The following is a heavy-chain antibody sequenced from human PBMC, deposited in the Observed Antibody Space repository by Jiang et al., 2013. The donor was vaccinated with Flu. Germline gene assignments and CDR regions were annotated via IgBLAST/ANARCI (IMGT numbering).Heavy chain of an antibody. D-gene: IGHD3-16*01. J-gene: IGHJ5*01. CDR1: GVSINSYY. Sequence: GLVKPSETLSLNCTVSGVSINSYYWNWIRQPPGKGLEWIGYIYYRGTTFYNPSLKSRVTISVDTSKNQFSLSLRSVTAADTAVYYCASFGPLAVGAHRWAFDSWGQGALVTVSS. CDR3: ASFGPLAVGAHRWAFDS. V-gene: IGHV4-59*01. CDR2: IYYRGTT.